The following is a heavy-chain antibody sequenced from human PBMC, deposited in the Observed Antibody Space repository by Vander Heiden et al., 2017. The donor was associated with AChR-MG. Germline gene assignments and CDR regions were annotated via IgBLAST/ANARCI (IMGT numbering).Heavy chain of an antibody. Sequence: QVQLQQWRAGLLKPSETLSPTCAVYGGSFSGYYWSWVRQPPGKGLEWIGEINHSGSTNYNPSLKSRVTISVDTSKNQFSLKLSSVTAADTAVYYCARGRRSGCSYAPLPRPNHYMDVWGKGTTVTVSS. CDR3: ARGRRSGCSYAPLPRPNHYMDV. J-gene: IGHJ6*03. CDR2: INHSGST. V-gene: IGHV4-34*01. CDR1: GGSFSGYY. D-gene: IGHD5-18*01.